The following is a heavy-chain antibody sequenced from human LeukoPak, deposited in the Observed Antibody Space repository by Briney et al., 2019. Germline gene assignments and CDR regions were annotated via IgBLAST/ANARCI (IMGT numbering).Heavy chain of an antibody. J-gene: IGHJ6*02. V-gene: IGHV3-21*01. CDR1: GFTFTSYT. D-gene: IGHD1-1*01. CDR3: AREMNDRELDFFYGMDV. Sequence: PVGSLRLSCATSGFTFTSYTKNWVRQAPGKGLEWVSSISSSSSDISYADSVKGRFAISRDNAKNFVYVQMSSLRAEDTAVYFCAREMNDRELDFFYGMDVWGQGTTVTVSS. CDR2: ISSSSSDI.